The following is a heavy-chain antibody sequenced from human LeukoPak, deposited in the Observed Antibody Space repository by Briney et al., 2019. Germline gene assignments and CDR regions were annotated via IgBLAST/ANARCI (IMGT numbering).Heavy chain of an antibody. D-gene: IGHD7-27*01. Sequence: GGSLRLSCASSGFTFRDYWMSWVRLAPGRGVEWVANINQDGSEKNYVDSVKGRFTISRDNAKNSLYLQMNSLRAEDTSLYYCARNWGPFDYWGQGTLVTVSS. V-gene: IGHV3-7*03. CDR3: ARNWGPFDY. CDR1: GFTFRDYW. CDR2: INQDGSEK. J-gene: IGHJ4*02.